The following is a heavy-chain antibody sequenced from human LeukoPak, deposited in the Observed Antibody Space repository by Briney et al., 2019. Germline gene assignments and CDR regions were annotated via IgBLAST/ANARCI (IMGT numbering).Heavy chain of an antibody. J-gene: IGHJ6*03. D-gene: IGHD6-13*01. CDR2: IYPGDSDT. CDR1: GYSFTSYW. V-gene: IGHV5-51*03. CDR3: ARGSSSWYGYYYYMDV. Sequence: KPGESLKIPCKGSGYSFTSYWIGWVRQMPGKGLEWMGIIYPGDSDTRYSPSFQGQVTISADKSISTAYLQWSSLKASDTAMYYCARGSSSWYGYYYYMDVWGKGTTVTVSS.